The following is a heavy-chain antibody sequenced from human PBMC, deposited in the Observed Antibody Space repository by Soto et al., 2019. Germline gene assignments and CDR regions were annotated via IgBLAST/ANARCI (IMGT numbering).Heavy chain of an antibody. J-gene: IGHJ4*02. D-gene: IGHD6-13*01. Sequence: GESLKISCKGSGYSFTSYWIGWVRQMPGKGLEWMGIIYPGDSDTRYSPSFQGQVTISADKSISTAYLQMNSLRAEDTAVYYCAKDARPYSSSPDYWGQGTLVTVSS. V-gene: IGHV5-51*01. CDR3: AKDARPYSSSPDY. CDR1: GYSFTSYW. CDR2: IYPGDSDT.